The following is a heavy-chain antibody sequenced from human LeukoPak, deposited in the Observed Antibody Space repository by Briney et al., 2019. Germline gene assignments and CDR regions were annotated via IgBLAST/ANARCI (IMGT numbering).Heavy chain of an antibody. D-gene: IGHD2-2*01. CDR3: ARSLYCSSTSCHRGGAFDY. J-gene: IGHJ4*02. CDR2: ISYDGSNK. CDR1: GFTFSSYA. Sequence: GGSLRLSCAASGFTFSSYAMHWVRQAPGKGLEWVAVISYDGSNKYYADSVKGRFTISRDNSKNTLYLQMNSLRAEDTAVYYCARSLYCSSTSCHRGGAFDYWGQGTLVTVSS. V-gene: IGHV3-30*04.